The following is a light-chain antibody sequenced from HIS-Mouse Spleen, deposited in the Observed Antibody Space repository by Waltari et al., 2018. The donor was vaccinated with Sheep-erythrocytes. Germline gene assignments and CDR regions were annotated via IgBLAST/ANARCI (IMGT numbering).Light chain of an antibody. J-gene: IGLJ1*01. Sequence: LTQTPSVSVSPGQTARITCPGEALPKQYAYWYQQHPGKAPKLMIYDVSKRPSGVPDRFSGSKSGNTASLTISGLQAEDEADYYCCSYAGSYNHVFATGTKVTVL. V-gene: IGLV2-11*01. CDR1: ALPKQY. CDR2: DVS. CDR3: CSYAGSYNHV.